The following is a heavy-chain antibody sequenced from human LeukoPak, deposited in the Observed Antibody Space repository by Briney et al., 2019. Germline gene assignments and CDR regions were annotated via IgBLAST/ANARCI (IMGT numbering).Heavy chain of an antibody. J-gene: IGHJ4*02. CDR3: ARGWLQSKFDY. Sequence: SETLSLTCTVSGGSISSYYWSWIRQPPGKGLEWIGYIYYSGSTNYNPSLKSRVTISVDTSKNQFSLKLSSVTAADTAVYYCARGWLQSKFDYWGQGTLVTVSS. CDR2: IYYSGST. V-gene: IGHV4-59*01. CDR1: GGSISSYY. D-gene: IGHD5-24*01.